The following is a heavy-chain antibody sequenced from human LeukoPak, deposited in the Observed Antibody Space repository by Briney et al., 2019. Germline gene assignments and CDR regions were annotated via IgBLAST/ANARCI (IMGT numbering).Heavy chain of an antibody. Sequence: GGSLRLSCAASGFTVSSNYMSWVRQAPGKGLEWVSVIYSGGSTYYADSVRGRFTISRDNSKNTLYLQMNSLRAEDTAVYYCARSGTTVTADLYYWGQGTLVTVSS. V-gene: IGHV3-53*01. CDR1: GFTVSSNY. J-gene: IGHJ4*02. D-gene: IGHD4-11*01. CDR3: ARSGTTVTADLYY. CDR2: IYSGGST.